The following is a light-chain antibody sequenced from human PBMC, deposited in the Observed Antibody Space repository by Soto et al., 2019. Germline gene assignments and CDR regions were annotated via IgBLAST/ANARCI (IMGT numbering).Light chain of an antibody. CDR1: QSVSNSY. CDR2: GIS. CDR3: QQSYSTLPLT. V-gene: IGKV3-20*01. Sequence: EIVLTQSPGTLSLSPGERATLSCRASQSVSNSYLAWYHQKPGQAPRLLISGISRTAAGIPDRFSGSGSRTDFTLTISSLHPEDFATYYCQQSYSTLPLTFGGGTKVDIK. J-gene: IGKJ4*01.